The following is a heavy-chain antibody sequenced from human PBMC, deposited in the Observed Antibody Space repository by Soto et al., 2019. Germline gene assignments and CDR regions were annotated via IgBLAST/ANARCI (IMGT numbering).Heavy chain of an antibody. V-gene: IGHV4-59*01. J-gene: IGHJ6*02. Sequence: SETLSLTCTVSGGSISSYYCSWIRQPPGKGLEWIGYIYYSGSTNYNPPLKSRVTISVDTSKNQFSLKLSSVTAADTAVYYCARNFSIAADPSRMDVWGQGTTVTVSS. D-gene: IGHD6-6*01. CDR2: IYYSGST. CDR1: GGSISSYY. CDR3: ARNFSIAADPSRMDV.